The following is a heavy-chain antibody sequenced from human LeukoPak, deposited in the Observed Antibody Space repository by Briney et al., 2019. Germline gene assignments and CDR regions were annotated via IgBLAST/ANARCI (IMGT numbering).Heavy chain of an antibody. V-gene: IGHV1-2*02. CDR1: GYTFTYYY. CDR2: INPKIGGT. CDR3: ARENRIDGLFDF. J-gene: IGHJ4*02. Sequence: ASVKVSCKASGYTFTYYYMHGGRHAPGRGLEWMGWINPKIGGTNYPQKFLGRVTMTRDTSISTVYMDVTRLRSDDTAIYYCARENRIDGLFDFWGQGTLVTVSS. D-gene: IGHD2-15*01.